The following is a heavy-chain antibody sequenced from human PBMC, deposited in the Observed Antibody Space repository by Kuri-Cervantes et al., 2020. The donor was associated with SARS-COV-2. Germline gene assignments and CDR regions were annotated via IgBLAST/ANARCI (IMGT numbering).Heavy chain of an antibody. CDR1: GFTFSSYS. CDR2: IRSKAYGGTT. J-gene: IGHJ6*03. Sequence: GGSLRLSCAASGFTFSSYSMSWVRQAPGKGLEWVGFIRSKAYGGTTEYAASVKGRFTISRDDSKSIAYLQMNSLKTEDTAVYYCTRDIVVVVAATPMSSYYYYYMDVWGKGTTVTVSS. V-gene: IGHV3-49*04. CDR3: TRDIVVVVAATPMSSYYYYYMDV. D-gene: IGHD2-15*01.